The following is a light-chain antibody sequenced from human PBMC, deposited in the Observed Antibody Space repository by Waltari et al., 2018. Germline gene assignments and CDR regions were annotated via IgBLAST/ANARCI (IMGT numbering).Light chain of an antibody. CDR2: SAS. CDR1: QSVSSNF. Sequence: EIVLTQSPGTLSLSPGERATLSCRASQSVSSNFLAWYQQKPGQAPRLLISSASSRATGIPDRFGGSGSGTDFTLSIGRLEPEDFAVYYCQQFGGSPPYTFGQGTRVEIK. CDR3: QQFGGSPPYT. V-gene: IGKV3-20*01. J-gene: IGKJ2*01.